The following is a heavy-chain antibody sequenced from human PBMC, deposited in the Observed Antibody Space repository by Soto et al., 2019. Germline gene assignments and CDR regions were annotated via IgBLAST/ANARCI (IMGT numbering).Heavy chain of an antibody. J-gene: IGHJ4*02. D-gene: IGHD5-18*01. CDR3: ASLDTAVIKTGGY. V-gene: IGHV3-7*01. CDR2: TTQDGSGR. Sequence: EVQLVESGGGLVQPGGSLRLSCAASGLKVSSWMSWVRQAPGKGLEWVAMTTQDGSGRHYLDSLKGRFTISRDSAKNSMDLQMNRLTVEDTAMYYCASLDTAVIKTGGYWCQGTQVTVSS. CDR1: GLKVSSW.